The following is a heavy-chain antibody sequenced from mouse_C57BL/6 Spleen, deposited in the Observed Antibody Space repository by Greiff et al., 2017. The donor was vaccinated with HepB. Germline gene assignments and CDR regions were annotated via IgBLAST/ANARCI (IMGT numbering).Heavy chain of an antibody. CDR3: ARLDSSGYYFDY. D-gene: IGHD3-2*02. CDR2: IYPRSGNT. Sequence: VQLQQSGAELARPGASVKLSCKASGYTFTSYGISWVKQRTGQGLEWIGEIYPRSGNTYYNEKFKGKATLTADKSSSTAYMELRSLTSEDSAVYFGARLDSSGYYFDYWGQGTTLTVSS. J-gene: IGHJ2*01. V-gene: IGHV1-81*01. CDR1: GYTFTSYG.